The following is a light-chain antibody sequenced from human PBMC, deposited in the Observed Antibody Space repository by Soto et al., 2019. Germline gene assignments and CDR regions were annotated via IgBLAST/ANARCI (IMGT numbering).Light chain of an antibody. CDR3: QSFDNSVSGSGV. V-gene: IGLV1-40*01. CDR2: GHN. J-gene: IGLJ3*02. CDR1: YSNIGAGYE. Sequence: QSELTQPPSVSGAPGQRVTISCTGSYSNIGAGYEVHWYQQVPGTAPKLLVSGHNNRPSGVPDRFFGSKSGSSASLTIIGLQAGDEADYYCQSFDNSVSGSGVFGGGTKVTVL.